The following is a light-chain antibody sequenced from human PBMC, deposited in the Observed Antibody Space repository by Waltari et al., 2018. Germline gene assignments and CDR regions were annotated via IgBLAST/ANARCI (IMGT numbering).Light chain of an antibody. J-gene: IGLJ2*01. V-gene: IGLV2-14*03. Sequence: HSPLTQPASVSGSPGQSITISCTGTSSDVGGYNYVSWYQQHPGKAPKLMIFDVSYRPSGISNRFSGSKSGNTASLTISGLQAEDEADYYCSSYISSDTLDLFGGGTSLTVL. CDR2: DVS. CDR1: SSDVGGYNY. CDR3: SSYISSDTLDL.